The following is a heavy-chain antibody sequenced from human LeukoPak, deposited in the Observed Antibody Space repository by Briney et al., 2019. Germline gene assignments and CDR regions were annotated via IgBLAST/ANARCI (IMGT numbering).Heavy chain of an antibody. V-gene: IGHV3-30*18. Sequence: PGRSLRLSCAASGFTFSSYGMHWVRQAPGKGLEWVAVISYDGSNKYYADSVKGRFTISRDNSKNTLYLQMNSLRAEDTAVYYCAKDPLSFGDPNWFDPWGQGTLVTVSS. CDR3: AKDPLSFGDPNWFDP. CDR2: ISYDGSNK. J-gene: IGHJ5*02. D-gene: IGHD3-10*01. CDR1: GFTFSSYG.